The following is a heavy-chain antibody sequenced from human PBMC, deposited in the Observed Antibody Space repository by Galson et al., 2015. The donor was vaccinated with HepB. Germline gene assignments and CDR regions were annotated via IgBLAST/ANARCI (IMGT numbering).Heavy chain of an antibody. D-gene: IGHD6-13*01. CDR3: ARDMEGIRSPYGMDV. CDR2: ISSSSSSM. V-gene: IGHV3-48*01. Sequence: SLRHSCVASGFSFSSYSINWVRQAPGKGLEWVSYISSSSSSMYYADSVKGRFTISRDNAKNSLYLQMNSLRAEDTAVYYCARDMEGIRSPYGMDVWGQGTTVTVSS. J-gene: IGHJ6*02. CDR1: GFSFSSYS.